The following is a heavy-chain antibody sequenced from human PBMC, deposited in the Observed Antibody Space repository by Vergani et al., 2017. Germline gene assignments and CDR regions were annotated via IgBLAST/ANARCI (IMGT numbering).Heavy chain of an antibody. CDR3: ARGGEGWFGEWGRWSCSVPQPSPDY. V-gene: IGHV3-48*04. CDR1: GFTFSSYA. CDR2: ISSSGSTI. D-gene: IGHD3-10*01. Sequence: EVQLLESGGGLVQPGGSLRLSCAASGFTFSSYAMSWVRQAPGQGLEWVSYISSSGSTIYYADPVKGRFTISRDNAKNSLYLQMNSLRAEDTAVYYCARGGEGWFGEWGRWSCSVPQPSPDYWGQGTLVTVSS. J-gene: IGHJ4*02.